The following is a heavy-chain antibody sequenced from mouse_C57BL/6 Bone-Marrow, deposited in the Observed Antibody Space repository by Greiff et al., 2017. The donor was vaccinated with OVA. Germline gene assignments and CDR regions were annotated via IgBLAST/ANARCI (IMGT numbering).Heavy chain of an antibody. J-gene: IGHJ2*01. CDR2: IDPSDSCT. Sequence: QVQLQQPGAELVMPGASVKLSCKASGYTFTSYWMHWVKQRPGQGLEWIGEIDPSDSCTNYNQKFKGKSTLTVDKSSSTAYMQLCSLTSDDSSFYYCARLGYCNGFDYWGQGTTLTVSS. CDR3: ARLGYCNGFDY. D-gene: IGHD2-10*02. CDR1: GYTFTSYW. V-gene: IGHV1-69*01.